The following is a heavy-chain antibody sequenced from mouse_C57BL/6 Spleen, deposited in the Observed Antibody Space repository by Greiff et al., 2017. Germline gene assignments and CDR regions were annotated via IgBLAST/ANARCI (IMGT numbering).Heavy chain of an antibody. J-gene: IGHJ3*01. D-gene: IGHD2-3*01. CDR1: GFTFSNYW. CDR2: IRLKSDNYAT. CDR3: TGGMVPWFAY. V-gene: IGHV6-3*01. Sequence: EVMLVESGGGLVQPGGSMKLSCVASGFTFSNYWMNWVRQSPEKGLEWVAQIRLKSDNYATHYAASVKGRFTISRDDYKRSVYLQMNNLRAEDTGIYYCTGGMVPWFAYWGQGTLVTVSA.